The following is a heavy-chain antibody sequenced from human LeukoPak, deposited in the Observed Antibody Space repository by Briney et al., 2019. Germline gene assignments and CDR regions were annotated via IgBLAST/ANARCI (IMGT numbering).Heavy chain of an antibody. J-gene: IGHJ3*02. V-gene: IGHV4-39*01. Sequence: SETLSLTCTVSGGSISSSSYYWGWIRQPPGKGLEWIGSIYYSGSTYYNPSLKSRVTISVDTSKNQFSLKLSSVTAADTAVYYCSITIFGVVNIDIWGQGTTVTVSS. CDR3: SITIFGVVNIDI. D-gene: IGHD3-3*01. CDR2: IYYSGST. CDR1: GGSISSSSYY.